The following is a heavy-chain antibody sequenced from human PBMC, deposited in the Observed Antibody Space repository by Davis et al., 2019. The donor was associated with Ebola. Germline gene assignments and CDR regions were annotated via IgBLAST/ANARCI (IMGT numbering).Heavy chain of an antibody. CDR3: ARVTYYYDSSGYSRFDY. Sequence: SETLSLTCAVYGGSFSGYYWSWIRQPPGKGLEWIGEINHSGSTNYNPSLKSRVTISVDTSKNHFSLKLSSVTAADTAVYYCARVTYYYDSSGYSRFDYWGQGTLVTVSS. CDR2: INHSGST. CDR1: GGSFSGYY. D-gene: IGHD3-22*01. V-gene: IGHV4-34*01. J-gene: IGHJ4*02.